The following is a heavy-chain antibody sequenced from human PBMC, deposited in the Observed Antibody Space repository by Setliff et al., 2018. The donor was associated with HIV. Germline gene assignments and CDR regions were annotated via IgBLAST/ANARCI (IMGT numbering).Heavy chain of an antibody. J-gene: IGHJ4*02. Sequence: SETLSLTCAVSGYSISSGYYWGWIRQPPGKGLEWIGSIYHSGSAYYNPSLKSRVTISVDTSKNQFSLKVSSVTAADTAVYYCARRSNWYNYWGQGTLVTVSS. CDR1: GYSISSGYY. CDR3: ARRSNWYNY. CDR2: IYHSGSA. V-gene: IGHV4-38-2*01. D-gene: IGHD6-13*01.